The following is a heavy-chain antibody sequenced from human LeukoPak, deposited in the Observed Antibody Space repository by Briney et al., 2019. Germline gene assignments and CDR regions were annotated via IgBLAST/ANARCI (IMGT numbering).Heavy chain of an antibody. CDR2: IYSGGST. CDR1: GFTVSSNY. J-gene: IGHJ4*02. CDR3: ARGGDSSGYSSL. V-gene: IGHV3-66*01. Sequence: GGSLRLSCAASGFTVSSNYMSWVRQAPGQGLEWVSVIYSGGSTYYADSVKGRFTISRDNSKDTLYLQMNSLRAEDTAVYYCARGGDSSGYSSLWGQGTLVTASS. D-gene: IGHD3-22*01.